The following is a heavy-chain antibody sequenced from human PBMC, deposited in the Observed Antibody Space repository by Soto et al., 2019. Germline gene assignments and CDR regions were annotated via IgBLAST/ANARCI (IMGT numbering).Heavy chain of an antibody. CDR3: ARPYYDSSGYPDY. D-gene: IGHD3-22*01. Sequence: PCETLSLTCTVSGGSISSGGYYWSWIRQHPGKGLEWIGYIYYSGSTYYNPSLNSRVTISVDTSKNQFSLKLSSLTAADTALYYCARPYYDSSGYPDYWPQGTLVTASS. J-gene: IGHJ4*02. CDR1: GGSISSGGYY. V-gene: IGHV4-31*03. CDR2: IYYSGST.